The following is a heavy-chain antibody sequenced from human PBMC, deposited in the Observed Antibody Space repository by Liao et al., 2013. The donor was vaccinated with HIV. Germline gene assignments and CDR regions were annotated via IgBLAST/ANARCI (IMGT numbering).Heavy chain of an antibody. Sequence: QVQLQQWGAGLLKPSETLSLTCAVYGGSLSGYYWTWIRQSPGKGLEWIGEINHSGSTNYNPSLRSRVIMSIDMSKNQFSLNLTSVSAADTAIYYCARGDVLLWFGESRGSWLDPWGHGNRVTVSS. CDR2: INHSGST. D-gene: IGHD3-10*01. V-gene: IGHV4-34*01. CDR1: GGSLSGYY. CDR3: ARGDVLLWFGESRGSWLDP. J-gene: IGHJ5*02.